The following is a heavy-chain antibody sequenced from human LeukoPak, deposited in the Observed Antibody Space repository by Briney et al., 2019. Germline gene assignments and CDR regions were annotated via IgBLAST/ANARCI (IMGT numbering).Heavy chain of an antibody. Sequence: SGGSLRPSCAASGFTFSSYAMHWVRQAPGKGLEWVAVISYDGSNKYYADSVKGRFTISRNNSKNTLYLQMNSLRAEDTAVYYCAKSRDGYHYYYYYYMDVWGKGTTVTVSS. CDR1: GFTFSSYA. CDR3: AKSRDGYHYYYYYYMDV. V-gene: IGHV3-30*18. CDR2: ISYDGSNK. D-gene: IGHD5-24*01. J-gene: IGHJ6*03.